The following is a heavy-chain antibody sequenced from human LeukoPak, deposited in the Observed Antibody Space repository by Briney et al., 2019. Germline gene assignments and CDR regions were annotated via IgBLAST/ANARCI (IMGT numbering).Heavy chain of an antibody. J-gene: IGHJ4*02. D-gene: IGHD3-16*01. CDR1: GFTFSSYA. CDR3: ARDQGIMDNFDY. V-gene: IGHV3-30*04. CDR2: ISCDGSNK. Sequence: GGSLRLSCAASGFTFSSYAMHWVRQAPGKGLEWVAVISCDGSNKYYADSVKGRFTISRDNSKNTLYLQMNSLRAEDTAVYYCARDQGIMDNFDYWGQGTLVTVSS.